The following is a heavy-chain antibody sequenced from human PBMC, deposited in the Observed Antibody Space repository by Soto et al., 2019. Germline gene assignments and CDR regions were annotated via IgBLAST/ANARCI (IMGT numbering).Heavy chain of an antibody. J-gene: IGHJ6*02. Sequence: SLRLSSAASGFTFSSYVMQWVRQSPGKGLEWVAVISYDGSNKYYADSVKGRFTISRDNSKNTLYLQMNSLRAEDTAVYYCAKDGYEVVPADQVTPPPASYHGMDVWGQGTTVPVS. CDR2: ISYDGSNK. D-gene: IGHD2-2*01. CDR1: GFTFSSYV. V-gene: IGHV3-30*18. CDR3: AKDGYEVVPADQVTPPPASYHGMDV.